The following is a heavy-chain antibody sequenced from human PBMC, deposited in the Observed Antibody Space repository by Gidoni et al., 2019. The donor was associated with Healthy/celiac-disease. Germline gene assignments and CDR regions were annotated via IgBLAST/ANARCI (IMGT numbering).Heavy chain of an antibody. Sequence: EVQLVESGGGLVQPGGSLRLSCAASGFTFSRYSLTWVRQAPGKGLEWVSYISSSSSTIYYADSVKGRFTISRDNAKNSLYLQMNSLRAEDTAVYYCARYSGYDWTPSLDYYYGMDVWGQGTTVTVSS. CDR2: ISSSSSTI. V-gene: IGHV3-48*01. D-gene: IGHD5-12*01. J-gene: IGHJ6*02. CDR3: ARYSGYDWTPSLDYYYGMDV. CDR1: GFTFSRYS.